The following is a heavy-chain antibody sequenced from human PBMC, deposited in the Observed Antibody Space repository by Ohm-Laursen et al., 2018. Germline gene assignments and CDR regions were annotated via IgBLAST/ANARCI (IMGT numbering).Heavy chain of an antibody. V-gene: IGHV3-7*01. J-gene: IGHJ3*02. CDR2: MKLGGVEK. CDR3: ARVGDLDDFWSGPDAFDI. CDR1: GFTFSRYW. Sequence: SLRLSCAATGFTFSRYWMTRVRQAPGKGLEWVAYMKLGGVEKYYLDSVKGRFTISRDNTKNSLYLQMNSLRTEDTAVYYCARVGDLDDFWSGPDAFDIWGQGTMVTVSS. D-gene: IGHD3-3*01.